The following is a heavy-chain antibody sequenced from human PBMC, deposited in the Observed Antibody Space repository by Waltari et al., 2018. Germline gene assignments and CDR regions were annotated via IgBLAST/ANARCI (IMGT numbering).Heavy chain of an antibody. CDR3: ARVQAVAGPLGY. D-gene: IGHD6-19*01. V-gene: IGHV4-38-2*02. CDR2: IYHSGST. Sequence: QVQLQESGPGLVKPSETLSLTCTVSGYSISSGYYWGWIRQPPGKGLEWIGSIYHSGSTYYNPSLKSRVTISVDTSKNQFSLKLSSVTAADTAVYYGARVQAVAGPLGYWGQGTLVTVSS. J-gene: IGHJ4*02. CDR1: GYSISSGYY.